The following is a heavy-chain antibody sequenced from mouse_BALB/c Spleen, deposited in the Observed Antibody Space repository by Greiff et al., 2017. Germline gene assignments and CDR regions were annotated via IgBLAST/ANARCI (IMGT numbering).Heavy chain of an antibody. V-gene: IGHV5-4*02. CDR3: ARGEDYGSSTYAMDY. D-gene: IGHD1-1*01. CDR1: GFTFSDYY. Sequence: EVKLMESGGGLVKPGGSLKLSCAASGFTFSDYYMYWVRQTPEKRLEWVATISDGGSYTYYPDSVTGRFTISRDNAKNNLYLQMSSLKSEDTAMYYCARGEDYGSSTYAMDYWGQGTSVTVSS. CDR2: ISDGGSYT. J-gene: IGHJ4*01.